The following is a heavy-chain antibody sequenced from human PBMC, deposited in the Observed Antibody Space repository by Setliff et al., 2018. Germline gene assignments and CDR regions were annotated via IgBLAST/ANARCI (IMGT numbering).Heavy chain of an antibody. D-gene: IGHD3-10*01. J-gene: IGHJ6*03. CDR2: INTNTGNP. Sequence: ASVKVSCKASGYTFTTYAMGWMRRAPGQRLEWMGWINTNTGNPSYAQGFTGRFVFSLDTSVSTAYLQISSLKPEDTAVYYCARASRFGTVKWRGDYYMDVWGKGTTVTVSS. CDR1: GYTFTTYA. V-gene: IGHV7-4-1*02. CDR3: ARASRFGTVKWRGDYYMDV.